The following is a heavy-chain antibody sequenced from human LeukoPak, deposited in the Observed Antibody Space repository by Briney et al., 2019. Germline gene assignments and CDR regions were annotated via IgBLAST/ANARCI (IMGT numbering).Heavy chain of an antibody. CDR1: GGSLSSYY. V-gene: IGHV4-4*07. Sequence: SETLSLTCTVSGGSLSSYYWSWIPQPAGKGLEWIGRIYTSGSTNYNPSLKSRVTMSVDTSKNQFSLKLSSVTAADTAVYYCARVVAALGWFDPWGQGTLVTVSS. D-gene: IGHD2-15*01. J-gene: IGHJ5*02. CDR3: ARVVAALGWFDP. CDR2: IYTSGST.